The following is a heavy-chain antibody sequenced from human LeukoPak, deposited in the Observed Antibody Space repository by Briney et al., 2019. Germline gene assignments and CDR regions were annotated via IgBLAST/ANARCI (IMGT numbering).Heavy chain of an antibody. CDR1: GGSFSGYD. J-gene: IGHJ6*02. V-gene: IGHV4-34*01. D-gene: IGHD5-18*01. CDR3: ARDEATSGYSYGKVVKYYYYYGMDG. Sequence: PSETLSLTCAVYGGSFSGYDWSWIRQPPGKGLEWVGEINDSGSTTYNPSLKSRVTISVDTSKNQFSLKLSSVTAADTAVYYCARDEATSGYSYGKVVKYYYYYGMDGWGQGTTVTVSS. CDR2: INDSGST.